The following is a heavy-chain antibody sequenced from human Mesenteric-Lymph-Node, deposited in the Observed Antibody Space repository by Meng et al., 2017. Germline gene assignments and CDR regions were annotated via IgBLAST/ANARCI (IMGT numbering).Heavy chain of an antibody. V-gene: IGHV1-69*01. CDR1: GGTFSSYA. J-gene: IGHJ1*01. CDR2: IIPIFGTA. D-gene: IGHD4-17*01. Sequence: QGQLVQSGAEVKKPGSSVKVSCKASGGTFSSYAISWVRQAPGQGLEWMGGIIPIFGTANYAQKFQGRVTITADESTSTAYMELSSLRSDDTAVYYCARDMYGDDVRYFHHWGQGTLVTVSS. CDR3: ARDMYGDDVRYFHH.